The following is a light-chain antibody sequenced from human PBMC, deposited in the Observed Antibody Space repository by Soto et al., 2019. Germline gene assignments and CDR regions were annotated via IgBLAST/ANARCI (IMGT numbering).Light chain of an antibody. Sequence: AIQLTQSPSSLSASVGDRVTITCRASQGISSALAWYQHKPGKPPKLLIYAASTLDSGVPSRFGGSDSGTDFTSTISGLQPEDFATYYCQHFNTYPFVFGPGTKVD. J-gene: IGKJ3*01. CDR1: QGISSA. CDR2: AAS. V-gene: IGKV1-13*02. CDR3: QHFNTYPFV.